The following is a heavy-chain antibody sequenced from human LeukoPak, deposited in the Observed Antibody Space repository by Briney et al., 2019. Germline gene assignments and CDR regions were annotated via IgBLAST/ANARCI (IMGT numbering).Heavy chain of an antibody. J-gene: IGHJ4*02. Sequence: PGGSLRLSCAAFGFTFSNYPMNWVRQAPGKGLEWVSNVRPGDSARSYADSVKGRFTISRDNSKNTPYLQMKSPRAEDTAVYYCAKGPRMTTVTTFDYWGQGTLVTVSS. CDR2: VRPGDSAR. CDR3: AKGPRMTTVTTFDY. CDR1: GFTFSNYP. V-gene: IGHV3-23*01. D-gene: IGHD4-17*01.